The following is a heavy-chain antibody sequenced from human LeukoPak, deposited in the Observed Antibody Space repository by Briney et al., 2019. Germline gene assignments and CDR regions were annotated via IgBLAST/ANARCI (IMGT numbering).Heavy chain of an antibody. Sequence: GGSLRLSCAASGFTFDDYTMHWVRQAPGKGLEWVSTIGTAGDTYYPGSVKGRFTISRENAKNSLYLQMNILKAGDTAVYYCARGGPGYYLDYWGQGTLVTVS. CDR2: IGTAGDT. J-gene: IGHJ4*02. CDR1: GFTFDDYT. CDR3: ARGGPGYYLDY. V-gene: IGHV3-13*01.